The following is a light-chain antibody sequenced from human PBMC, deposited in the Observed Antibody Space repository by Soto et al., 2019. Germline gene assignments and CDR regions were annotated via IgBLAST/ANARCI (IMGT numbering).Light chain of an antibody. V-gene: IGKV1-33*01. Sequence: DIQMTQSPSSLSASVGDRVTITCQASQDINNYVNWYQQNPGKAPKLLIYDASNLQTGVPSRFSGSGSGTSFTFIISSLQPEDIGTYYCQQYDDDLRSFGGGTKVEI. CDR3: QQYDDDLRS. J-gene: IGKJ4*01. CDR1: QDINNY. CDR2: DAS.